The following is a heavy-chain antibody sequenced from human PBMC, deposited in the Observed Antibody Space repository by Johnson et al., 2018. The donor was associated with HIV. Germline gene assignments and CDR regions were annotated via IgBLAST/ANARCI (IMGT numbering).Heavy chain of an antibody. V-gene: IGHV3-48*03. CDR2: ISSSGNTI. CDR3: AREGELGRDAFDI. D-gene: IGHD1-7*01. J-gene: IGHJ3*02. CDR1: GFTFSDYE. Sequence: VQLVESGGGLIQPGGSMRLSCAVSGFTFSDYEMNWVRQAPGKGLEWISYISSSGNTIYYADSVKGRFTISRDNAKHSWYLQRNSLRAEDTAVYYCAREGELGRDAFDIWGQGTMVTVSS.